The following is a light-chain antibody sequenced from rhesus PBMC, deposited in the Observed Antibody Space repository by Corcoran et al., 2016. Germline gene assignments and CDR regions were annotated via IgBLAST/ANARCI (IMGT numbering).Light chain of an antibody. CDR1: QGIHTF. CDR2: GAS. J-gene: IGKJ2*01. CDR3: LQYNSDPYS. Sequence: DIQMTQSPSSLSASVGDRVTITCRANQGIHTFLNWYQQKPGKPPKRLIYGASSLDSGVPSRFSGSGSGTDFTLTISSLQPEDFATYYCLQYNSDPYSFGQGTKIEIK. V-gene: IGKV1-43*02.